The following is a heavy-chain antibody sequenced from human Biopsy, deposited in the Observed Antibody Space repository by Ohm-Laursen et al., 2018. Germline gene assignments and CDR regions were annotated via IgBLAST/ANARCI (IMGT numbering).Heavy chain of an antibody. D-gene: IGHD3-16*02. CDR1: GYNFISYS. J-gene: IGHJ4*02. V-gene: IGHV1-18*01. CDR2: IRPPNGDT. CDR3: ARGEVTFGELIVSLDS. Sequence: GASVKVSCKTSGYNFISYSINWVRQAPGQGLEWMGWIRPPNGDTKYGQKFQDRVTITTDTSTSTVYMELTSLRSDDTAVYYCARGEVTFGELIVSLDSWGQGTLVTVSS.